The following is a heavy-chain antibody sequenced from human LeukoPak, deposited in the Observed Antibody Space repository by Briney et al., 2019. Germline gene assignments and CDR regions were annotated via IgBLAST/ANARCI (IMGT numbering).Heavy chain of an antibody. CDR3: AKPPHYYDSSGYHLDYFDY. CDR2: ISYDGSNK. D-gene: IGHD3-22*01. V-gene: IGHV3-30*18. J-gene: IGHJ4*02. CDR1: GFTFSSYG. Sequence: GGSLRLSCAASGFTFSSYGMHWVRQAPGKGLEWVAVISYDGSNKYYADSVKGRFTISRDNSKNTLYLQMNSLRAEDTAVYYCAKPPHYYDSSGYHLDYFDYWGQGTLVTVSS.